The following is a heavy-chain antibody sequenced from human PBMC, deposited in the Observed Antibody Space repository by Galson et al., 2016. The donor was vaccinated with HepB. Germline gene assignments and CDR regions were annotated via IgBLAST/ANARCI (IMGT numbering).Heavy chain of an antibody. J-gene: IGHJ3*02. V-gene: IGHV3-66*01. CDR1: GLTVSRSY. Sequence: SLRLSCAASGLTVSRSYMSWVRQAPGKGLEWVSIVHSGGRTYYSDSVKGRFTISRDTSKNTLYLQMRSLRAEDTAVYYCATDVRGGASDIWGQGTMVTVSS. D-gene: IGHD3-16*01. CDR3: ATDVRGGASDI. CDR2: VHSGGRT.